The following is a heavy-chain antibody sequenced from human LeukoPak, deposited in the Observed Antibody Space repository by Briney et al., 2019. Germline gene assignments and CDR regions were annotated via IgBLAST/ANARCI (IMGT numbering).Heavy chain of an antibody. CDR3: ARDRYCSGGSCYSFDY. CDR1: GFTFSSYA. J-gene: IGHJ4*02. V-gene: IGHV3-30-3*01. Sequence: GGSLRLSCAASGFTFSSYAMHWVRQAPGKGLEWVAVISYDGSNKYYADSVKGRFTISRDSSKNTLYLQMNSLRAEDTAVYYCARDRYCSGGSCYSFDYWGQGTLVTVSS. CDR2: ISYDGSNK. D-gene: IGHD2-15*01.